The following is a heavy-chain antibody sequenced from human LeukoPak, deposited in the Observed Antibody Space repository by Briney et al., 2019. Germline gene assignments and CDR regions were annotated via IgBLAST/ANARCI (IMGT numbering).Heavy chain of an antibody. D-gene: IGHD5-18*01. CDR3: AREDTAMVTDGAFDI. Sequence: PGASVKVPCKASGYTFTSYYMHWVRQAPGQGLEWMGIINPSGGSTSYAQKFQGRVTMTRDMSTSTVYMELSSLRSEDTAVYYCAREDTAMVTDGAFDIWGQGTMVTVSS. V-gene: IGHV1-46*01. CDR2: INPSGGST. CDR1: GYTFTSYY. J-gene: IGHJ3*02.